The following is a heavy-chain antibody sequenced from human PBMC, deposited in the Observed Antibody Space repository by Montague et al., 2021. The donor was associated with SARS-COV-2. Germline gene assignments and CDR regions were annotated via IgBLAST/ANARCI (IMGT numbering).Heavy chain of an antibody. V-gene: IGHV4-34*01. J-gene: IGHJ4*02. Sequence: SETLSLTCAVYGGSFSGYYWNWIRQPPGKGLEWTGEINHSGSTNYNPSLKSRVTMSVDTSKNQFSLKLSSVTAADTVVYYCARGARQGYGFRLGSFDSWGQGTLVTVSS. CDR2: INHSGST. CDR3: ARGARQGYGFRLGSFDS. CDR1: GGSFSGYY. D-gene: IGHD3-10*01.